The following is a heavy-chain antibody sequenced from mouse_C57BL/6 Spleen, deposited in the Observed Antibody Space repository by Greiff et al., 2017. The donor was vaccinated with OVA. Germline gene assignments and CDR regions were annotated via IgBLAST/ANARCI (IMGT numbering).Heavy chain of an antibody. CDR1: GYTFTNYW. Sequence: VKLVESGAELVRPGTSVKMSCKASGYTFTNYWIGWAKQRPGHGLEWIGDIYPGGGYTNYNEKFKGKATLTADKSSSTAYMQFSSLTSEDSAIYYCARRYDYDGGAFGCWGQGTTLTVSS. CDR3: ARRYDYDGGAFGC. CDR2: IYPGGGYT. D-gene: IGHD2-4*01. J-gene: IGHJ2*01. V-gene: IGHV1-63*01.